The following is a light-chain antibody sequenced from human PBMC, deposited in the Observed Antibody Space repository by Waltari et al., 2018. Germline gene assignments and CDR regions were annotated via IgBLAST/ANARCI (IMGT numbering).Light chain of an antibody. J-gene: IGLJ3*02. CDR2: EAT. Sequence: QSALTQPASVSGSPGQSITISCTGTSSDLGIHNLVSWYQHHPGKASKFLIYEATKRPAGVSDRFSGSKSGNTASLTISGLQAEDEADYYCCSYVTSNAVMFGGGTKVTVL. V-gene: IGLV2-23*01. CDR3: CSYVTSNAVM. CDR1: SSDLGIHNL.